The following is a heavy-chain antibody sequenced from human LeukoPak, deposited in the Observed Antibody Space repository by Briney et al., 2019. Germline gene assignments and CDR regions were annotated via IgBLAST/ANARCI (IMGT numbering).Heavy chain of an antibody. J-gene: IGHJ6*03. Sequence: AGGSLRLSCAVSGFSFTNYAMHWVRQVHGRGPEWVAVISNDGSDTSYADSVKGRFTISRDNSKNMLFLQMNSLRVEDTSIYYCARDKFPVVPAAMYYMDVWGQGTTVTVSS. CDR2: ISNDGSDT. CDR3: ARDKFPVVPAAMYYMDV. CDR1: GFSFTNYA. D-gene: IGHD2-2*01. V-gene: IGHV3-30*03.